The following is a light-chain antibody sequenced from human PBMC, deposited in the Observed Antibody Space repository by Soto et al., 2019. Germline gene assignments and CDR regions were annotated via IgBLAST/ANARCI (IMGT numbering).Light chain of an antibody. V-gene: IGLV2-14*01. CDR2: DVR. CDR3: SSYTSSSTGD. J-gene: IGLJ1*01. CDR1: SSDVGGYNY. Sequence: QSVLTQPASVSGSPGQSITISCTGTSSDVGGYNYVSWYQQHPGKAPKLMIYDVRNRPSGVSNRFSGSKSGNTASLTISGLQAEDEAAYYCSSYTSSSTGDFGTGTKVTV.